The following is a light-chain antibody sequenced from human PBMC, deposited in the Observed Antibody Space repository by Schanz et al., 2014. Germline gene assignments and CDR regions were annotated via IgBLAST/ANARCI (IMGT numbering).Light chain of an antibody. V-gene: IGKV3-11*01. Sequence: EIVLTQSPATLSLSPGERATLSCRASQSVSSYLAWYQQKPGQAPRLLIYDASNRATGIPARFSGSGSGTDFTLTISRLEPEDFAVYYCQLRGNWPPWTFGQGTKVEV. CDR2: DAS. CDR1: QSVSSY. CDR3: QLRGNWPPWT. J-gene: IGKJ1*01.